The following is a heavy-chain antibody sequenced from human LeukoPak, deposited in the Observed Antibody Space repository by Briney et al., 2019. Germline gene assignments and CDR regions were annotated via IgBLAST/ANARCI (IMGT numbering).Heavy chain of an antibody. D-gene: IGHD3-10*01. J-gene: IGHJ4*02. CDR2: INHSGST. Sequence: SETLSLTCAVYGGSFSGYYWSWIRQPPGKGLEWIGEINHSGSTNYNPSLKSRVTTSVDTSKNQFSLKLSSVTAADTAVYYCARISSMVRGVITKFDYWGQRTLVTVSS. CDR3: ARISSMVRGVITKFDY. V-gene: IGHV4-34*01. CDR1: GGSFSGYY.